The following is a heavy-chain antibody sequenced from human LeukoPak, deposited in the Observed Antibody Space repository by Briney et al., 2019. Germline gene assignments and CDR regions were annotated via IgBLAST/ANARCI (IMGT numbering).Heavy chain of an antibody. CDR3: ANGFYFDY. Sequence: PGGPLRLSCAASGFTFSSYAMSWVGQAPAKGLEWASAISGSGGSTYYADSVKRRFSIYRDNSQNPLYLQTNSTRAEDTAVYYCANGFYFDYWGQGTLVTVSS. J-gene: IGHJ4*02. D-gene: IGHD5-12*01. V-gene: IGHV3-23*01. CDR1: GFTFSSYA. CDR2: ISGSGGST.